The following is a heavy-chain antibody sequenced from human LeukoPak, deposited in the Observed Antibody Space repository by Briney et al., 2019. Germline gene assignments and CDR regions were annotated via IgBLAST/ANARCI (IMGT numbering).Heavy chain of an antibody. Sequence: SETLSLTCTVSGYSISSGYYWGWIRQPPGKGLEWIGSVYHSGSTYYSPSLRSRVTISMDTSKNQFFLRLNSVTAADTAVYYCAKSNGYGLVDIWGQGTMVTVSS. CDR1: GYSISSGYY. CDR2: VYHSGST. CDR3: AKSNGYGLVDI. V-gene: IGHV4-38-2*02. J-gene: IGHJ3*02. D-gene: IGHD3-10*01.